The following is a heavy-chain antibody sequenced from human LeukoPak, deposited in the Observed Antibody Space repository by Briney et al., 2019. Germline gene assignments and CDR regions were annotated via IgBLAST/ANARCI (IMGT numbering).Heavy chain of an antibody. CDR3: AKDRMYCSSTSCYDYFDY. CDR1: GFTFSSYA. CDR2: ISGSGGST. D-gene: IGHD2-2*01. V-gene: IGHV3-23*01. Sequence: SGGSLRLSCAASGFTFSSYAMSWVRQAPGKGLGWVSAISGSGGSTYYADSVKGRFTISRDNSKNTLYLQMNSLRAEDTAVYYCAKDRMYCSSTSCYDYFDYWGQGTLVTVSS. J-gene: IGHJ4*02.